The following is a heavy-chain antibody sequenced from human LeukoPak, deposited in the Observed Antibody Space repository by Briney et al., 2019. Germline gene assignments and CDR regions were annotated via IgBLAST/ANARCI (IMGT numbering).Heavy chain of an antibody. CDR2: IYPGDSDT. CDR1: GYSFTSYW. J-gene: IGHJ4*02. V-gene: IGHV5-51*01. D-gene: IGHD6-19*01. CDR3: ARHYSSGWYFDY. Sequence: GESLHISCQGSGYSFTSYWIGWARQMPGKGPEWMGIIYPGDSDTRYSPSFQGQVTISADKSISTAYLQWSSLKASDTAMYYCARHYSSGWYFDYWGQGTLVTVSS.